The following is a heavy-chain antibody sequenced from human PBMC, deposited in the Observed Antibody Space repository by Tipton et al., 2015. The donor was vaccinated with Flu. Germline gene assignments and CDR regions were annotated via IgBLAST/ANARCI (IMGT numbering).Heavy chain of an antibody. V-gene: IGHV3-43D*03. CDR2: ISWDGGST. Sequence: QLVQSGGVVGQPGGCLRLSCAAPGLTIEGYDMHWVRQAPGKGLEWVSVISWDGGSTFYADSVWGRVTVSRDNSENSLYLQMRSLRAEATYQYYCATETAWQGGWYYGMDVWGHGTTVTVSS. D-gene: IGHD2-15*01. J-gene: IGHJ6*02. CDR3: ATETAWQGGWYYGMDV. CDR1: GLTIEGYD.